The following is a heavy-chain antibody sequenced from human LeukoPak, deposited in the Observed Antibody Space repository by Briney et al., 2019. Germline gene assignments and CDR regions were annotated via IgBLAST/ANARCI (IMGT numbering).Heavy chain of an antibody. Sequence: ASVKVSCKAPGYTFSSYYMHWVRQAPGQGLEWMGIINPSGGSTSYAQKFQGRVTMTRDMSTSTVYMELSSLRSEDTAVYYCARGGLFRYSSSSYWGQGTLVTVSS. CDR2: INPSGGST. CDR3: ARGGLFRYSSSSY. CDR1: GYTFSSYY. V-gene: IGHV1-46*01. D-gene: IGHD6-6*01. J-gene: IGHJ4*02.